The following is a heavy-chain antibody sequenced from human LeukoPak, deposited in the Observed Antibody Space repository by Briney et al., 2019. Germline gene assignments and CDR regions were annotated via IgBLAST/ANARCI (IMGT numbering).Heavy chain of an antibody. CDR3: AIDTTMVD. Sequence: PGGSLRLSCAASGFTVSSSYMSWVRQAPGKGLEWVSTMYSGGSTYYGDSVKGRFTISRDSSKSTLYLQMNTLRVEDSAVYFCAIDTTMVDWGQGTLVTVSS. D-gene: IGHD3-10*01. J-gene: IGHJ4*02. CDR1: GFTVSSSY. V-gene: IGHV3-53*01. CDR2: MYSGGST.